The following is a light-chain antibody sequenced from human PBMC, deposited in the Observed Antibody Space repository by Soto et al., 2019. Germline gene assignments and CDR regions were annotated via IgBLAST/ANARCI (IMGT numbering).Light chain of an antibody. V-gene: IGKV3-20*01. CDR1: ESVSDNY. J-gene: IGKJ1*01. CDR2: AAS. CDR3: QQYSSPWT. Sequence: IILSLSPGTLSLSPGETSTLSCRASESVSDNYLAWYQQSSGQAPRIVIYAASSRATGIPDRFSGSGSGTDFTLSISRLEPEDFAVYYCQQYSSPWTFGQGTKVDI.